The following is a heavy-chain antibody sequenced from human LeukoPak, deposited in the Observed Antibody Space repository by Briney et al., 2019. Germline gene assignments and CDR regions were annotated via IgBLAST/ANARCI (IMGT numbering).Heavy chain of an antibody. D-gene: IGHD4-23*01. Sequence: SETLSLTCAVHGGSLTGYSWAWVRQSPGEGLEWIGEINQVEKTIYSPSLDSRVSISLEASRNQFFLQRTSVAAADTAMYYCARGRATPSRLFFDYYFMDVWGPGTPVTVSS. CDR2: INQVEKT. V-gene: IGHV4-34*01. CDR3: ARGRATPSRLFFDYYFMDV. CDR1: GGSLTGYS. J-gene: IGHJ6*03.